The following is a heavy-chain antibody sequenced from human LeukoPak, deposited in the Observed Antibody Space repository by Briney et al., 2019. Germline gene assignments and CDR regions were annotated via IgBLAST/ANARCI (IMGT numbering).Heavy chain of an antibody. CDR3: AREWNIQYSMGVDY. J-gene: IGHJ4*02. V-gene: IGHV3-7*01. D-gene: IGHD3-3*01. CDR2: IAQDGGEK. Sequence: GGSLRLSCAASGFTFSSSFMSWVRQTPGKGLEWVANIAQDGGEKNYVVSVEGRFTISRDNAKNSQYLEMNLLRAEDTAVYYCAREWNIQYSMGVDYWGQGTLVTVSS. CDR1: GFTFSSSF.